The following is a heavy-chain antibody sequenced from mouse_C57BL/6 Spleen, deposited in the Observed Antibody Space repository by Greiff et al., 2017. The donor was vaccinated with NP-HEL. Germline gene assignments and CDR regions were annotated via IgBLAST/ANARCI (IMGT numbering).Heavy chain of an antibody. CDR1: GYTFTSYW. CDR3: ARFYYGNYYAMDY. D-gene: IGHD2-1*01. V-gene: IGHV1-55*01. CDR2: IYPGSGST. J-gene: IGHJ4*01. Sequence: QVQLQQPGAELVKPGASVKMSCKASGYTFTSYWITWVKQRPGQGLEWIGDIYPGSGSTNYNEKFKSKATLTVDTSSSTAYMQLSSLTSEDSAVYYGARFYYGNYYAMDYWGQGTSVTVSS.